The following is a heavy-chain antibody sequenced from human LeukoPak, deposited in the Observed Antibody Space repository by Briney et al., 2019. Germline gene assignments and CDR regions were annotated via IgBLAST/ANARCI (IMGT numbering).Heavy chain of an antibody. D-gene: IGHD3-9*01. CDR1: GLAFNSYA. V-gene: IGHV3-23*01. J-gene: IGHJ4*02. Sequence: PGGSLRLSCAASGLAFNSYAMSWVRQAPGKGLEWVSGISGSGSKTYYAGSVKGRFTISRDNSKNTLYLQMNSLRGEDTAVYYCAKSDNDILTGLDQWGQGTLVTVSS. CDR3: AKSDNDILTGLDQ. CDR2: ISGSGSKT.